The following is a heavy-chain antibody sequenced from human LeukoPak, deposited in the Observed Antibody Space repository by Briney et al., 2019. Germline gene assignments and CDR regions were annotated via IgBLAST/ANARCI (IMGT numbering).Heavy chain of an antibody. V-gene: IGHV1-2*02. CDR3: ARDKDGDYGIDFDY. CDR2: ISSNSGGT. D-gene: IGHD4-17*01. CDR1: GYTVTGYY. J-gene: IGHJ4*02. Sequence: ASVKVSCKSSGYTVTGYYIQWVRQAPGQGLDWMGWISSNSGGTHYAQKFQGRVTMTRDTSINTSYMELTRLTSDDTAVYYCARDKDGDYGIDFDYWGQGTLVTVSS.